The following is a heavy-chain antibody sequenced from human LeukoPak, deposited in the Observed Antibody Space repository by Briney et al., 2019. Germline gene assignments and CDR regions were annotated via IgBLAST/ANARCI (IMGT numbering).Heavy chain of an antibody. V-gene: IGHV3-7*01. CDR3: ARNQRRLDY. J-gene: IGHJ4*02. CDR1: GVTFSSYW. CDR2: IKQDGSEK. Sequence: GGSLGLSCAACGVTFSSYWMSWVRQAPGKGLEWVANIKQDGSEKYYVDSVKGRFTISRDNAKNSLYLQVNSLRAEDTAVYYCARNQRRLDYWGQGTLVTVSS. D-gene: IGHD1-14*01.